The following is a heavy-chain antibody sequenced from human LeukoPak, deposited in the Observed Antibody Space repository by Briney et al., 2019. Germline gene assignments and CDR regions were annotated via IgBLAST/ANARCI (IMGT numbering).Heavy chain of an antibody. CDR1: GGSISSYY. CDR3: ARSVLDETYYMDV. V-gene: IGHV4-4*07. CDR2: INTSGST. Sequence: SETLSLTCAVSGGSISSYYWSWIRQPAGKGLEWIGRINTSGSTKYNPSLKSRVTMSVDTSNNQFSLKLSSVTAADTAVYYCARSVLDETYYMDVWGKGTTVTVSS. J-gene: IGHJ6*03. D-gene: IGHD3-16*01.